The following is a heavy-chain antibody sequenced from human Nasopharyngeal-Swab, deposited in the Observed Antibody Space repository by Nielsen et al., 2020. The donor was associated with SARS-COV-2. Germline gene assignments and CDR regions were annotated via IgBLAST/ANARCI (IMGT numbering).Heavy chain of an antibody. D-gene: IGHD5-12*01. CDR3: ARGYGDSGYDWGQYFQH. Sequence: ASVKVSCTASGYTFTSYDINWVRQATGQGLEWMGWMNPNSGNTGYAQKFQGRVTMTRNTSISTAYMELSSLRSEDTAVYYCARGYGDSGYDWGQYFQHWGQGTLVTVSS. V-gene: IGHV1-8*01. CDR1: GYTFTSYD. J-gene: IGHJ1*01. CDR2: MNPNSGNT.